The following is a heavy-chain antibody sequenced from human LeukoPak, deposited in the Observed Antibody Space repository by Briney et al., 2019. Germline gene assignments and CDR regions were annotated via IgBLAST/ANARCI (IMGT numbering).Heavy chain of an antibody. Sequence: SETLSLTCTVSGGSISSYYWSWIRQPPGKGLEWIGEIYHSGSTNYNPSLKSRVTISVDKSKNQFSLKLSSVTAADTAVYYCARDYYDSSGLDPWGQGTLVTVSS. CDR1: GGSISSYY. V-gene: IGHV4-59*12. CDR2: IYHSGST. J-gene: IGHJ5*02. D-gene: IGHD3-22*01. CDR3: ARDYYDSSGLDP.